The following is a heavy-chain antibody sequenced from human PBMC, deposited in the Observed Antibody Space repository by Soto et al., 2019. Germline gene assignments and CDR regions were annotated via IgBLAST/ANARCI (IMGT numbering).Heavy chain of an antibody. J-gene: IGHJ5*02. CDR1: GFSLTTRGVG. CDR2: IYWDDDK. CDR3: AHIPHYYQYDWFAP. V-gene: IGHV2-5*02. D-gene: IGHD3-16*01. Sequence: QITLKESGPTLVKPTQTLTLTCTFSGFSLTTRGVGVGWIRQPPGKALECLALIYWDDDKRYSPSLQSRLSITKDTSKNQVVLTMTNVDPVDTATYYCAHIPHYYQYDWFAPWGQGTLVSVSS.